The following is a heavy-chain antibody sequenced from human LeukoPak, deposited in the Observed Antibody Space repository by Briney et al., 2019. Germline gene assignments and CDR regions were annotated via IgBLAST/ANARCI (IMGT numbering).Heavy chain of an antibody. CDR3: ARDKAFLGYYDTSGYFQQWFDS. J-gene: IGHJ5*01. D-gene: IGHD3-22*01. V-gene: IGHV1-18*01. Sequence: ASVKVSCKASGYTFTSYGISWVRQAPGQGLEWMGWISAYNGNTNYAQKLQGRVTMTTDTSTSTAYMELRSLRSDDTAVYYCARDKAFLGYYDTSGYFQQWFDSWGQGTLVTVSS. CDR2: ISAYNGNT. CDR1: GYTFTSYG.